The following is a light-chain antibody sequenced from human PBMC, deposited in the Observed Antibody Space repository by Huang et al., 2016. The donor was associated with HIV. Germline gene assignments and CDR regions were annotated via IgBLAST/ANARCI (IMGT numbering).Light chain of an antibody. J-gene: IGKJ5*01. CDR1: QSISTY. Sequence: IQMTQSPTSLSASVGDRVSIACRASQSISTYLNWYQQKPGKAPKLLISSASALHSGGPTKLSGSGSGTDLTLTIRGLQLDDFATYYCQQSYSAWSSFGPGTRL. CDR3: QQSYSAWSS. V-gene: IGKV1-39*01. CDR2: SAS.